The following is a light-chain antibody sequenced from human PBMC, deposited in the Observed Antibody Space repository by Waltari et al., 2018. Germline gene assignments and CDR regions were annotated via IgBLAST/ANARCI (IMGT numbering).Light chain of an antibody. CDR3: SSYIDSSTLEL. V-gene: IGLV2-14*03. CDR1: SRHIGGYNV. CDR2: DVS. Sequence: QSALTQPASVSGSPGQSITLSCTGTSRHIGGYNVVFWYQHVPGKAPNLIIYDVSNRPSGVSSRFPGSKPGNTASLTISGLQAEDEANYYCSSYIDSSTLELFGGGTSLTVL. J-gene: IGLJ2*01.